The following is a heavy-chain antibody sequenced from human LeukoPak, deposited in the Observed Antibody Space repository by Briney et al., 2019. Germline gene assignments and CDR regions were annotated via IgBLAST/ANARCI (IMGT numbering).Heavy chain of an antibody. Sequence: SETLSLTCTVSGGSVDTSDYYWGWIRQSPVKGLEWIGDVFYTGKTNYNPSLRGRATISIDTSKNQFSLKLTYVTAADTAVYYCARFFDSWGQGTLVTVSS. CDR3: ARFFDS. CDR2: VFYTGKT. J-gene: IGHJ4*02. V-gene: IGHV4-39*07. CDR1: GGSVDTSDYY.